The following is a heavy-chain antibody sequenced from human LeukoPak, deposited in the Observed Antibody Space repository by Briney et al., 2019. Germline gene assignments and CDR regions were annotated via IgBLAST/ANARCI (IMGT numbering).Heavy chain of an antibody. V-gene: IGHV4-31*03. J-gene: IGHJ3*02. CDR3: SRDATYFYDRSGYYYPYDAFDI. D-gene: IGHD3-22*01. CDR2: IYYTGAT. CDR1: GGSITSDSYY. Sequence: PSETLSLTCTVSGGSITSDSYYWGWIRQHPGKGLEWIGYIYYTGATHYSPSLKSRVIISLDTSKNQFSLNLSSVTAADTAVYYCSRDATYFYDRSGYYYPYDAFDIWGQGTMVTVSS.